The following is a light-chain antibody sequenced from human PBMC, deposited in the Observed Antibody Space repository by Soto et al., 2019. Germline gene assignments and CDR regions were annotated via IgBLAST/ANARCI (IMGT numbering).Light chain of an antibody. J-gene: IGKJ2*01. V-gene: IGKV1-5*03. CDR2: KAS. CDR3: QQYDSPVT. Sequence: DIRMTQSPSTLSASIGDRVTITCRARQSISTWLAWYQQKPGKAPKLLIYKASNLESGVPSRFSGSGSGTEFPLTISSLQPDDFATYYCQQYDSPVTFGQGTKLEIK. CDR1: QSISTW.